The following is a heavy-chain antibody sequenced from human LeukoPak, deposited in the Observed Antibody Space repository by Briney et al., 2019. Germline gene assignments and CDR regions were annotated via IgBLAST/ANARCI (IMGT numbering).Heavy chain of an antibody. Sequence: GGSLRLSCAASGFTFSSYARHWVRQAPGKGLEWVAVISYDGSNKYYADSVKGRFTISRDNSKNTLYLQMNSLRAEDTAVYYCARVRSYDSSGREVPTWGQGTLVTVSS. CDR1: GFTFSSYA. V-gene: IGHV3-30*04. CDR2: ISYDGSNK. CDR3: ARVRSYDSSGREVPT. D-gene: IGHD3-22*01. J-gene: IGHJ5*02.